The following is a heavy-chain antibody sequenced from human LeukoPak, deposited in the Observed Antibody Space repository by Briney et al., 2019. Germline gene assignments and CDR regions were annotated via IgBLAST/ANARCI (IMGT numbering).Heavy chain of an antibody. V-gene: IGHV3-23*01. J-gene: IGHJ4*02. CDR3: AKDQNYAFDY. CDR2: LSGNGAKT. D-gene: IGHD1-7*01. CDR1: GFAFSTFA. Sequence: GGSLRLSCAASGFAFSTFAMSWVRQAPGKGLEWVSALSGNGAKTYYAGSVKGRFTISRDNSENSLYLQMNSLRAEDTAICFCAKDQNYAFDYWGQGALVTVSS.